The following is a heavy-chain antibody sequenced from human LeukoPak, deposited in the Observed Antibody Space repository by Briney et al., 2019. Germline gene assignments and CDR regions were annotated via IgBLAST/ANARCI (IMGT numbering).Heavy chain of an antibody. CDR1: GGTFSSYA. CDR2: IIPIFGTA. D-gene: IGHD4-11*01. CDR3: ARGIRNFLVYYYYMGV. Sequence: ASVKVSCKASGGTFSSYAISWVRQAPGQGLEWMGGIIPIFGTANYAQKFQGRVTITADESTSTAYMELSSLRSEDTAVYYCARGIRNFLVYYYYMGVWGKGTTVTVS. J-gene: IGHJ6*03. V-gene: IGHV1-69*01.